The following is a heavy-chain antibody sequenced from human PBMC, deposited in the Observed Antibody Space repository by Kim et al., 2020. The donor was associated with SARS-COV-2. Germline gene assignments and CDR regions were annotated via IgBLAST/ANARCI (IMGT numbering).Heavy chain of an antibody. CDR3: SQDVRGWLRD. D-gene: IGHD6-19*01. J-gene: IGHJ4*02. CDR1: GFILNEFA. Sequence: GGSLRLSCAASGFILNEFAMNWVRQTPGKGLEWVSTLNRHGVGEHYGDSVKGRFTISSDTSKKTFYLQMHSMRDEDTAVYYRSQDVRGWLRDWGRGTLVT. CDR2: LNRHGVGE. V-gene: IGHV3-23*01.